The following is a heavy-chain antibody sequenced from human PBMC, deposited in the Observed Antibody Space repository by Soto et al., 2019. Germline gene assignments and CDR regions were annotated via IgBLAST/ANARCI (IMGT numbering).Heavy chain of an antibody. D-gene: IGHD3-22*01. CDR3: ARAPVYYYDSSGYFDY. V-gene: IGHV1-18*01. CDR2: ISAYNGNT. CDR1: GYTFTSYG. Sequence: ASVKVSCKASGYTFTSYGISWVRQAPGQGLEWMGWISAYNGNTNYAQKPQGRVTMTTDTSTSTAYMELRSLRSDDTAVYYCARAPVYYYDSSGYFDYWGQGTLVTVSS. J-gene: IGHJ4*02.